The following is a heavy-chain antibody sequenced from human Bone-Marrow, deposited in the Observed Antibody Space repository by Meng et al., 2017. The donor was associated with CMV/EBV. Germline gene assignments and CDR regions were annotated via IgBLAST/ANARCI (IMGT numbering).Heavy chain of an antibody. D-gene: IGHD6-13*01. V-gene: IGHV1-2*02. CDR1: GYTFTGYY. Sequence: ASVKVSCKASGYTFTGYYMHWVRQAPGQGLEWMGWINPNSGGTNYAQKFQGRVTMTRDTSISTAYMELSRLRSDDTAVYYCARRESYQQGYGMDVWGQGTTVTVSS. CDR3: ARRESYQQGYGMDV. J-gene: IGHJ6*02. CDR2: INPNSGGT.